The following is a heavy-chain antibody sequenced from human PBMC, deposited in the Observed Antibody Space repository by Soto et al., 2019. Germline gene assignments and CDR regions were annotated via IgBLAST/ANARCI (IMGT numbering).Heavy chain of an antibody. D-gene: IGHD3-10*01. CDR2: ISAYNGNT. CDR1: GYTFTSYG. Sequence: GASVKVSCKASGYTFTSYGISWVRQAPGQGLEWMGWISAYNGNTNYAQKLQGRVTMTTDTSTSTAYMELRSLRSDDTAVYYCARDRAPTLWIGELTGWFDPWGQGTLVTVSS. V-gene: IGHV1-18*01. J-gene: IGHJ5*02. CDR3: ARDRAPTLWIGELTGWFDP.